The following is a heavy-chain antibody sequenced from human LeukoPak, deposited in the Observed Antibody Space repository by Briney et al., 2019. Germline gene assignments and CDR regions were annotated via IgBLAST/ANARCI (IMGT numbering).Heavy chain of an antibody. J-gene: IGHJ4*02. CDR3: ARVQVSDDNWGFFDY. CDR2: INPHSGGS. D-gene: IGHD1-1*01. Sequence: ASVKVSCKASGYTFPANYMHWVRQAPGQGLEGMGWINPHSGGSNCAQKFQGRVTMTRETSISTAYMELSRLSSDDTAVYYCARVQVSDDNWGFFDYWGQGTLVTVSS. V-gene: IGHV1-2*02. CDR1: GYTFPANY.